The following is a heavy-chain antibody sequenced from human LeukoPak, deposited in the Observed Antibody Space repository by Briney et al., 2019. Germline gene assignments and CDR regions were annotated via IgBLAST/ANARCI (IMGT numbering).Heavy chain of an antibody. V-gene: IGHV3-74*01. D-gene: IGHD6-19*01. Sequence: GGSLRLSCAASGFTFSSYWMHWVRQVPGKGLVWVSRINSDGTSTTYADSVKGRFTISRDNSKNTLYLQMNSLRAEDTAVYYCAKDGPYSSGWLLDYWGQGTLVTVSS. CDR1: GFTFSSYW. J-gene: IGHJ4*02. CDR2: INSDGTST. CDR3: AKDGPYSSGWLLDY.